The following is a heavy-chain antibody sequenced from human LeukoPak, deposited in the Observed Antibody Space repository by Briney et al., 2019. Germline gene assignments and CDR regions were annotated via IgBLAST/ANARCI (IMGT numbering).Heavy chain of an antibody. V-gene: IGHV4-31*03. J-gene: IGHJ4*02. Sequence: SETLSLTCTVSGGSISSGGYYWSWIRQHPGKGLEWIGYIYYSGSTYYNPSLKSRVTISVDTSKNQFSLKLSSVTAADTAVYYCAREPRITMVRGVIIGYFDYWDQGTLVTVSS. CDR3: AREPRITMVRGVIIGYFDY. CDR2: IYYSGST. D-gene: IGHD3-10*01. CDR1: GGSISSGGYY.